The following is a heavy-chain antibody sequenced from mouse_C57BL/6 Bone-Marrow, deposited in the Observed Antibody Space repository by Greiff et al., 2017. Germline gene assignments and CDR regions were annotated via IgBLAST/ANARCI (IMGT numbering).Heavy chain of an antibody. CDR2: IDPSDSYT. V-gene: IGHV1-69*01. CDR3: ARRDDGYFYFDD. CDR1: GYTFTSYW. J-gene: IGHJ2*01. Sequence: QVQLQQPGAELVMPGASVKLSCKASGYTFTSYWMHWVKQRPGQGLEWIGEIDPSDSYTNYNQKFKGKSTLTVDKSSSTAYMQLSSLTSEDSAVYYCARRDDGYFYFDDWGQGTTLTVSS. D-gene: IGHD2-3*01.